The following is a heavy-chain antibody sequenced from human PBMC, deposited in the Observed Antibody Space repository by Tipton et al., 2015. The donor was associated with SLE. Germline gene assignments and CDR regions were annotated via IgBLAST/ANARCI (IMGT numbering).Heavy chain of an antibody. V-gene: IGHV4-34*01. CDR3: ASRLHFAFDI. D-gene: IGHD4-11*01. J-gene: IGHJ3*02. CDR1: GGSLSGYY. Sequence: TLFLTCAVYGGSLSGYYWSWIRQPPGKGLEWIGEINHSGSTNYNPSLKSRVTISVDTSKNQFSLKLSSVTAADTAVYYCASRLHFAFDIWGQGTMVTVSS. CDR2: INHSGST.